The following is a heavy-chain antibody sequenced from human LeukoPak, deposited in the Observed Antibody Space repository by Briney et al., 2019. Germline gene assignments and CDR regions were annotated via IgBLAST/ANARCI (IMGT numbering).Heavy chain of an antibody. Sequence: QPGGSLRLSCAASGFTFSNYMMHWVRQAPGKGLVWVSRIKSDGITITYADSVKGRFTISRDNAKNTLYLQMNSLRAEDTAVYYCLRDLNWSLDQWGQGTLATVSS. CDR1: GFTFSNYM. CDR2: IKSDGITI. J-gene: IGHJ4*02. D-gene: IGHD1-20*01. V-gene: IGHV3-74*01. CDR3: LRDLNWSLDQ.